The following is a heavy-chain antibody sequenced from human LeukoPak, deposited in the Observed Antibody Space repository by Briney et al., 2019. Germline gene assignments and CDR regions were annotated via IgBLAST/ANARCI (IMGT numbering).Heavy chain of an antibody. J-gene: IGHJ3*02. V-gene: IGHV3-21*01. CDR1: GVTFSGYS. CDR2: ITATSRHI. CDR3: ARVRSVGGNPHAFNI. Sequence: PGGSLRLSCAAPGVTFSGYSVNRVRQAPGKGLEWVSAITATSRHIYYADSVKGRFTISRDNAKNSLYLQMNSLGVEDTALYYCARVRSVGGNPHAFNIWGQGTMVTVSS. D-gene: IGHD4-23*01.